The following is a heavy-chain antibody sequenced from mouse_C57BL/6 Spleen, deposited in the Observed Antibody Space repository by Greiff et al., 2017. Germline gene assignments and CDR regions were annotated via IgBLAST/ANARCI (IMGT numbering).Heavy chain of an antibody. CDR3: TTGGYDEGYFDG. Sequence: VQLQQSGAELVRPGASVKLSCTASGFNINDDYMHWVKQRPEQGLEWIGWIDPVNGDTEYASKFQGKATITADTSSNTAYLQLSSLTSEDTAVYDLTTGGYDEGYFDGWGQGTTLTVA. CDR2: IDPVNGDT. V-gene: IGHV14-4*01. D-gene: IGHD2-2*01. J-gene: IGHJ2*01. CDR1: GFNINDDY.